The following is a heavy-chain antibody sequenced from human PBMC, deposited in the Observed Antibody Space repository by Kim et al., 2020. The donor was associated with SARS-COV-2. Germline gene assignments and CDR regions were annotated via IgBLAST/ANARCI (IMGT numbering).Heavy chain of an antibody. CDR2: IYSGGST. Sequence: GGSLRLSCAASGFTVSSNYMSWVRQAPGKGLEWVSVIYSGGSTYYADSVKGRFTISRDNSKNTLYLQMNSLRAEDTAVYYCAREYYYDSSGSGAFDFWGQGTMVTVSS. V-gene: IGHV3-53*01. J-gene: IGHJ3*01. CDR3: AREYYYDSSGSGAFDF. D-gene: IGHD3-22*01. CDR1: GFTVSSNY.